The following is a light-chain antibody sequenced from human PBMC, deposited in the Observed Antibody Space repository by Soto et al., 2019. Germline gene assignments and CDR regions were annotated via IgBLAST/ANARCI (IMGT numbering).Light chain of an antibody. CDR1: SSDVGSYNY. CDR2: GVS. J-gene: IGLJ1*01. CDR3: SSYTDSSTL. V-gene: IGLV2-14*01. Sequence: LTQPASVSGSPGQSITISCTGTSSDVGSYNYVSWYQQHPGKAPKLMIYGVSDRPSGISSRFSGSKSGNTASLTISGLQTEDEADYYCSSYTDSSTLFGTGTKLTVL.